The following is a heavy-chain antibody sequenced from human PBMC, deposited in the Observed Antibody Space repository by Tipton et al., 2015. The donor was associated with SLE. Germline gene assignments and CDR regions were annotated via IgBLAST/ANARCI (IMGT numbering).Heavy chain of an antibody. V-gene: IGHV3-74*01. J-gene: IGHJ4*02. CDR3: ARAGPLLWVPYFDF. Sequence: SLRLSCAASGFTFSSYWMHWVRQAPGKGLVWVSHISSDWSSTTYADSVKGRFTISRDNAKNTLYLQMNSLRAEDTAVYYCARAGPLLWVPYFDFWGQGTLVTVSS. CDR2: ISSDWSST. D-gene: IGHD3-10*01. CDR1: GFTFSSYW.